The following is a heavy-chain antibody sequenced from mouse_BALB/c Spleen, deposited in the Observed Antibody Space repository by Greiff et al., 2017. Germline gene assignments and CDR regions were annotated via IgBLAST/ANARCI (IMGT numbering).Heavy chain of an antibody. J-gene: IGHJ4*01. D-gene: IGHD1-1*01. CDR2: IYPGDGDT. CDR1: GYTFTSYW. Sequence: QVQLKESGAELARPGASVKLSCKASGYTFTSYWMQWVKQRPGQGLEWIGAIYPGDGDTRYTQKFKGKATLTADKSSSTAYMQLSSLASEDSAVYYCARHYGSSYGYAMDYWGQGTSVTVSS. CDR3: ARHYGSSYGYAMDY. V-gene: IGHV1-87*01.